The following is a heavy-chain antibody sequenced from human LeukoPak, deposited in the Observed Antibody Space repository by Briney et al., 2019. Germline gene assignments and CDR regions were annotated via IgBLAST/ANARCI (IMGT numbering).Heavy chain of an antibody. V-gene: IGHV4-59*01. D-gene: IGHD6-13*01. CDR3: ARDRGNYFDY. CDR2: IYNGGIT. Sequence: KPSETLYLACTVSDGSISVFYWSWIQQAPGKGLEWIGTIYNGGITNYNPSLKSRLTVSVDTSKRLFSLKLTSVTAADTAVYYCARDRGNYFDYWGQGTLVTVSS. J-gene: IGHJ4*02. CDR1: DGSISVFY.